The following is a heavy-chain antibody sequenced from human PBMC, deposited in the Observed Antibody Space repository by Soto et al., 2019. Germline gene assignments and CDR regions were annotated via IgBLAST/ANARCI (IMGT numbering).Heavy chain of an antibody. V-gene: IGHV3-30-3*01. D-gene: IGHD6-19*01. Sequence: GGSLRLSCAASGFTFSSYAMHWVRQAPGKGLEWVAVISYDGSNKYYADSVKGRFTISRDNSKNTLYLQMDSLRAEDTAVYYCARYSGWYFDYWGQGTLVTVSS. CDR2: ISYDGSNK. J-gene: IGHJ4*02. CDR1: GFTFSSYA. CDR3: ARYSGWYFDY.